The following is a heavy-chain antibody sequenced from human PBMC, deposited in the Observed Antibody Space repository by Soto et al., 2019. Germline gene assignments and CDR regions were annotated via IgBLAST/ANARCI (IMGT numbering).Heavy chain of an antibody. D-gene: IGHD2-15*01. CDR3: ARDQGRTSPGGFDH. Sequence: ASVKVSCKASGYTLTSYGISWVRQAPGQGLEWMGWISAYNGNTNYAQKLQGRVTMTTYTSTSTAYMELRRLRSDDTAVYYCARDQGRTSPGGFDHWGQETLVSSPQ. CDR2: ISAYNGNT. J-gene: IGHJ5*02. CDR1: GYTLTSYG. V-gene: IGHV1-18*01.